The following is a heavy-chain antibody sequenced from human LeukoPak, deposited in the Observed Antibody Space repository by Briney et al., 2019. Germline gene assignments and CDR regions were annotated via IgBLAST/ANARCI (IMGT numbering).Heavy chain of an antibody. D-gene: IGHD5-12*01. Sequence: PGGSLRLSCAASGFTFSSYAMSWVRQAPGKGLEWVANIKQDGSEKYYVDSVKGRFTISRDNAKNSLYLQMNSLRAEDTAVYYCARGTDIVATIHFDYWGQGTLVTVSS. J-gene: IGHJ4*02. CDR1: GFTFSSYA. CDR3: ARGTDIVATIHFDY. V-gene: IGHV3-7*01. CDR2: IKQDGSEK.